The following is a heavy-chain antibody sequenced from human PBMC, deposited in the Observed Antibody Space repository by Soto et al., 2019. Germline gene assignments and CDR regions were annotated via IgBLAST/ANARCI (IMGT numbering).Heavy chain of an antibody. CDR1: GYTFVSYG. CDR3: ARDQYFFDSSRYYDH. Sequence: QVQLVQSAAEVKKPGASVKVSCKTSGYTFVSYGISWVRQAPGQGLEWMGWISPYNGNTNFAQRFQGSVSLTTDTTTDIVYMDLGSLKSDDTAVYYCARDQYFFDSSRYYDHWGQGTLITVSS. D-gene: IGHD3-22*01. V-gene: IGHV1-18*04. CDR2: ISPYNGNT. J-gene: IGHJ5*02.